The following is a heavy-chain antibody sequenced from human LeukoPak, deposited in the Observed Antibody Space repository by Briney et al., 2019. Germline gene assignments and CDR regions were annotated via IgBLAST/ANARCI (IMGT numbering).Heavy chain of an antibody. CDR3: ARDLFGGGYDSRGYGFDY. J-gene: IGHJ4*02. CDR2: ISSSSSYI. Sequence: PGGSLRLSCAASGFTFSSYSMNWVRQAPGKGLEWVSSISSSSSYIYYADSVKGRFTISRDNAENSLSLEMNSLRAEDTAVYYCARDLFGGGYDSRGYGFDYWGQGTLVTVSS. D-gene: IGHD3-22*01. CDR1: GFTFSSYS. V-gene: IGHV3-21*04.